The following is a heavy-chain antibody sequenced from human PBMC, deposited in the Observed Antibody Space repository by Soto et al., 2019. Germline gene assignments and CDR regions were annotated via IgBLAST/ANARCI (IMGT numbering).Heavy chain of an antibody. J-gene: IGHJ6*03. CDR3: ARGGDIVVVPAAMPTFYMDV. Sequence: GASVKVSCKASGYTFTSYYMHWVRQAPGQGLEWMGIINPSGGSTSYAQKFQGRVTMTRDTSTSTVYMELSSLRSEDTAVYYCARGGDIVVVPAAMPTFYMDVWGKGTTVTVSS. CDR2: INPSGGST. D-gene: IGHD2-2*01. CDR1: GYTFTSYY. V-gene: IGHV1-46*03.